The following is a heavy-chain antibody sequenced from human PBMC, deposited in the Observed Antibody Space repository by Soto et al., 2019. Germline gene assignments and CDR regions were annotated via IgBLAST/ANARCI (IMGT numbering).Heavy chain of an antibody. D-gene: IGHD3-16*01. CDR1: GVTFSGYS. Sequence: SGGSLRLSCAASGVTFSGYSLNWVRQAPGKGLEWVSYISSSGTTIYYADSVKSRLTIAKDTSKNRVVLTMPNMDPVDTATYYCAHIGGKLFLRKGAYYFDYWGQGTLVTVSS. J-gene: IGHJ4*01. V-gene: IGHV3-48*04. CDR3: AHIGGKLFLRKGAYYFDY. CDR2: ISSSGTTI.